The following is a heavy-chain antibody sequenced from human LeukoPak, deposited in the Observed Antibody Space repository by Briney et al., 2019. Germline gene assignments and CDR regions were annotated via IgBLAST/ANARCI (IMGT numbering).Heavy chain of an antibody. CDR1: GFTFSSYA. J-gene: IGHJ4*02. D-gene: IGHD1-26*01. V-gene: IGHV3-23*01. CDR3: AKDAGGSYYNPLALFDY. Sequence: PGGSLRLSCAASGFTFSSYAMSWVRQAPGKGLEWVSAISGSGGSTYYADSVKGRFTISRDNSKNTLYLQMNSLRAEDTAVYYCAKDAGGSYYNPLALFDYWGQGTLVTVSS. CDR2: ISGSGGST.